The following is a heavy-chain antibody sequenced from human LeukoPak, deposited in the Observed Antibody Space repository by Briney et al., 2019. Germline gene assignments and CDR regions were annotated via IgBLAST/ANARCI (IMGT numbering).Heavy chain of an antibody. Sequence: GGSLRLSCAASGFTVSSNYMSWVRQAPGKGLEWVSVIYNGGTTFYADSVKGRFTISRDNSKNTLYLQMNSLRAEDTAVYYCARRLVAALDGMDVWGQGTTVTVSS. J-gene: IGHJ6*02. D-gene: IGHD2-15*01. CDR2: IYNGGTT. CDR3: ARRLVAALDGMDV. V-gene: IGHV3-66*01. CDR1: GFTVSSNY.